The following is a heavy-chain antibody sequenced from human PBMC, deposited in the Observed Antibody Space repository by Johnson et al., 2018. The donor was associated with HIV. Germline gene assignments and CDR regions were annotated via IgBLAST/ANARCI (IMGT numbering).Heavy chain of an antibody. D-gene: IGHD6-13*01. J-gene: IGHJ3*01. CDR3: ASDGGIAATDDFDV. CDR1: GFTFSSYA. Sequence: QVQLVESGGGVVQPGRSLRLSCAASGFTFSSYAMHWVRQAPGKGLEWVAVISYDGSNKYYADSVKGRFTISRDNSKNTLYRQMNSLRAEDTAVYYCASDGGIAATDDFDVWGQGTMVTVSS. CDR2: ISYDGSNK. V-gene: IGHV3-30*04.